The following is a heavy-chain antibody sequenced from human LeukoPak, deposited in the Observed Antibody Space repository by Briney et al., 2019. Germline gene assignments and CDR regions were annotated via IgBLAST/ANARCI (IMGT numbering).Heavy chain of an antibody. CDR1: GFTFNSYW. D-gene: IGHD3-22*01. Sequence: GGSPRLSCAASGFTFNSYWMSWVRQAPGKGLECVANIKEGGSEEYYVDSVKGRFSISRDNAKNSLYLQMNSLRAEDTAVYYCARDWLAGNPYHAFDLWGKGTMVTVSS. CDR2: IKEGGSEE. J-gene: IGHJ3*01. CDR3: ARDWLAGNPYHAFDL. V-gene: IGHV3-7*01.